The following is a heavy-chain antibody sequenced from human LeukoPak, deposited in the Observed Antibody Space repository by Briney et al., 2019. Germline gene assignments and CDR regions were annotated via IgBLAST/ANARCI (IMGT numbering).Heavy chain of an antibody. CDR3: ASGSGSYFPGY. CDR2: INIDRSST. V-gene: IGHV3-74*01. D-gene: IGHD3-10*01. J-gene: IGHJ4*02. Sequence: GGSLRLSCAASGFTFSRNWMYWVRQAPGKGLVWVSRINIDRSSTSYADSVKGRFTISRDNAKNTLYLQMNSLRAEDTAVYYCASGSGSYFPGYWGQGTLVTVSS. CDR1: GFTFSRNW.